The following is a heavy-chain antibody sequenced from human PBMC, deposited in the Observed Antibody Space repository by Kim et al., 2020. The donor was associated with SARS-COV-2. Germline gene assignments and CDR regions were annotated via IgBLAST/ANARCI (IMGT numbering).Heavy chain of an antibody. V-gene: IGHV3-33*01. J-gene: IGHJ6*02. CDR3: AAYGDYSGMDV. CDR2: K. D-gene: IGHD4-17*01. Sequence: KYDADSVQGRFTIPREKSKNTRYLQMNSLRAEDTAVYYCAAYGDYSGMDVWGQGTTVTVSS.